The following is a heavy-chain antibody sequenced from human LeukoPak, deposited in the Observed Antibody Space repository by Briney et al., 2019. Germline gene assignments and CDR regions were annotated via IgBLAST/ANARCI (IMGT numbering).Heavy chain of an antibody. Sequence: GGSLILSCAASGFTFSSYGMHWVRKAPGKGLEWVAVIWYDGSNKYYADSVKGRFTISRDNSKNTLYLQMNSLRAEDTAVYYCAKGSSLSILEYFDYWGQGTLVTVSS. D-gene: IGHD1-1*01. CDR1: GFTFSSYG. V-gene: IGHV3-33*06. CDR3: AKGSSLSILEYFDY. J-gene: IGHJ4*02. CDR2: IWYDGSNK.